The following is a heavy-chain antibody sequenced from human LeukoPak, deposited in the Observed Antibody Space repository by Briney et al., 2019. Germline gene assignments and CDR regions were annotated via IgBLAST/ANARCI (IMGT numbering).Heavy chain of an antibody. CDR1: GFTFSSYA. CDR3: AKSKTYYDILTGYYPYYFDY. J-gene: IGHJ4*02. V-gene: IGHV3-23*01. Sequence: PGGSLRLSCAASGFTFSSYAMSWVRQAPGKGLEWVSAISGSGGSTYYADSVKGRFTISRDNSKNTLYLQMNSLRAEDTAVYYCAKSKTYYDILTGYYPYYFDYWGQGTLVTVSS. D-gene: IGHD3-9*01. CDR2: ISGSGGST.